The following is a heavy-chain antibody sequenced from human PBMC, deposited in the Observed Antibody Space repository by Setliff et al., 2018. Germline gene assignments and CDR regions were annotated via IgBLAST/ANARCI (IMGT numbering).Heavy chain of an antibody. CDR3: ARGKRLPPPRTARGYSGYDY. CDR1: GGSISSGDYY. D-gene: IGHD5-12*01. Sequence: PSETLSLTCTVSGGSISSGDYYWSWIRQPPGKGLEWIGYIYSSGSTYYNPSLKSRVTISMDTSKNQFSLKLSSVTAADTAVYYCARGKRLPPPRTARGYSGYDYWGQGTLVTVSS. CDR2: IYSSGST. V-gene: IGHV4-30-4*08. J-gene: IGHJ4*02.